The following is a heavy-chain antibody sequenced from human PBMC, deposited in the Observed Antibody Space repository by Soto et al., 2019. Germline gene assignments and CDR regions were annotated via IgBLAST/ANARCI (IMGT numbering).Heavy chain of an antibody. CDR1: GYIVTSYW. Sequence: GESRKISCRGSGYIVTSYWLSWERQMRGKGVEWMGRIDPSDSYTNYSPSFQGHVTISADKSISTAYLQWSSLKASDTAMYYCARDSLRFLEWSNPYGMDVWGQGTTVTVSS. V-gene: IGHV5-10-1*01. CDR2: IDPSDSYT. CDR3: ARDSLRFLEWSNPYGMDV. D-gene: IGHD3-3*01. J-gene: IGHJ6*02.